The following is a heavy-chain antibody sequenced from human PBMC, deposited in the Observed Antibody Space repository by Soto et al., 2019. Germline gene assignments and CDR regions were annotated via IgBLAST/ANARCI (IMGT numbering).Heavy chain of an antibody. J-gene: IGHJ4*02. D-gene: IGHD4-4*01. CDR2: VSSSSIYI. Sequence: GGSLRLSCAASGFTFNTYTLAWVRQAPGRGLEWVSSVSSSSIYIHYGDSVKGRFTISRDNAQNSVYLQMNSLRAEDTAVYYCAKEAIYSRGRESDYWGQGTLVTVSS. CDR3: AKEAIYSRGRESDY. CDR1: GFTFNTYT. V-gene: IGHV3-21*04.